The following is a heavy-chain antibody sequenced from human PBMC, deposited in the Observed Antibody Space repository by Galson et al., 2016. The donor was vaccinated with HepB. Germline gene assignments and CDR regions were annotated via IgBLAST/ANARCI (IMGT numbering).Heavy chain of an antibody. J-gene: IGHJ4*02. CDR2: IRNKRNNYIP. V-gene: IGHV3-72*01. CDR3: ARMANGADSD. CDR1: GFSFSDHY. Sequence: SLRLSCAGSGFSFSDHYMDWVRQAPGKGLEWVGRIRNKRNNYIPEYAASVIGRFTISRDDSRNSVDRQMNTLKTEDTAVYYCARMANGADSDWGQGTLVTVSS. D-gene: IGHD2-8*01.